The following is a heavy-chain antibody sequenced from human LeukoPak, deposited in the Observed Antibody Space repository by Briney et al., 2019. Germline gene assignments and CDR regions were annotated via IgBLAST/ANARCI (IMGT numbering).Heavy chain of an antibody. CDR1: GFTFSGYW. CDR3: ARTFAAAHIDY. V-gene: IGHV3-74*01. J-gene: IGHJ4*02. Sequence: GSLRLSCAASGFTFSGYWMHWVRQAPGKGLVWVSRIKSDGSSTTYADSVKGRFTISRDNAKNTLYLEMNSLRAEDTAVYYCARTFAAAHIDYWGQGTLVTVSS. CDR2: IKSDGSST. D-gene: IGHD2-15*01.